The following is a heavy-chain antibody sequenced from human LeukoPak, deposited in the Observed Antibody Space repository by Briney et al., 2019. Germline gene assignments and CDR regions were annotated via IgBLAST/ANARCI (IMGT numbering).Heavy chain of an antibody. V-gene: IGHV3-33*01. D-gene: IGHD2-15*01. CDR1: VFTFSSYG. CDR3: AGQECIGSGCYYYYYGMDV. Sequence: GGSLRLSCASSVFTFSSYGMHWVRQAPGKGLEWVAVIWYDGSNKYYADSVKGRFTISRDNSKNTLYLQMNSLRAEDTAVYYCAGQECIGSGCYYYYYGMDVWGQGTTVTVSS. CDR2: IWYDGSNK. J-gene: IGHJ6*02.